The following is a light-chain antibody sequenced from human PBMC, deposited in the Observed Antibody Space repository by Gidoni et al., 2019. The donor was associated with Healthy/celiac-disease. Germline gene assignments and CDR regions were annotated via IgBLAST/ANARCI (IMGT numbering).Light chain of an antibody. V-gene: IGKV3-11*01. CDR1: QSVRSY. Sequence: EIVLTQSPATLSLSPGERATLSCRASQSVRSYLAWYQQKPGQAPRLLIYDAYNRATGIPASFSGSGSGTDFTLTISSLEPEDFAVYYCQQRSNWPGTFGPGTKVDIK. CDR2: DAY. J-gene: IGKJ3*01. CDR3: QQRSNWPGT.